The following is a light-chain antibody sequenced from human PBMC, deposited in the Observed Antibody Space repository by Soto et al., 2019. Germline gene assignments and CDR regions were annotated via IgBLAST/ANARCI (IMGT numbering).Light chain of an antibody. V-gene: IGLV4-69*01. J-gene: IGLJ2*01. Sequence: QPVLTQSPSASASLGASVRLTCTLSSGQSTYTIAWHQQQPEQGPRYLMTLHSDGSHTKGGGIPDRFSGSSSGAERYLTISSLQSEDEADYYCQTWATGIVVFGGGTQLTVL. CDR2: LHSDGSH. CDR3: QTWATGIVV. CDR1: SGQSTYT.